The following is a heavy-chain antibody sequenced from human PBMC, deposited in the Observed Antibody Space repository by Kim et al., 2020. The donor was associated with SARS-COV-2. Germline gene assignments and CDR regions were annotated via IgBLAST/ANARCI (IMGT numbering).Heavy chain of an antibody. CDR3: ARAYSSGRIGDY. V-gene: IGHV4-59*01. D-gene: IGHD6-19*01. CDR1: GGSISSYY. CDR2: IYYSGST. Sequence: SETLSLTCTVSGGSISSYYWSWIRQPPGKGLEWIGYIYYSGSTNYNPSLKSRVTISVDTSKNQFSLKLSSVTAADTAAYYCARAYSSGRIGDYWGQGTLVTVSS. J-gene: IGHJ4*02.